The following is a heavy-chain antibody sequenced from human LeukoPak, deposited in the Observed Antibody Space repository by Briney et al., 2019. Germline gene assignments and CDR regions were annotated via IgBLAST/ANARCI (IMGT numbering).Heavy chain of an antibody. Sequence: SETLSLTCTVSGGSISSYYWGWIRQPPGKGLEWIGSIYYSGSTYYNPSLKSRVTISVDTSKNQFSLKLSSVTAADTAVYYCARENCSGGSCYSIYYYYYMDVWGKGTTVTVSS. J-gene: IGHJ6*03. CDR2: IYYSGST. CDR3: ARENCSGGSCYSIYYYYYMDV. V-gene: IGHV4-39*07. CDR1: GGSISSYY. D-gene: IGHD2-15*01.